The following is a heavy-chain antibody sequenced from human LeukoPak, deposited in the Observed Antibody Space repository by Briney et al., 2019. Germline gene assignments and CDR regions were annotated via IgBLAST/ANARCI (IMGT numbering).Heavy chain of an antibody. Sequence: PSETLSLTCTVSGGSISSYYWSWIRQPPGKGLEWIGYIYYSGSINYNPSLKSRVTISVDTSKNQFSLKLSSVTAADTAVYYCARDRVYSSGNTFDIWGQGTMVTVSS. J-gene: IGHJ3*02. D-gene: IGHD6-19*01. V-gene: IGHV4-59*01. CDR1: GGSISSYY. CDR2: IYYSGSI. CDR3: ARDRVYSSGNTFDI.